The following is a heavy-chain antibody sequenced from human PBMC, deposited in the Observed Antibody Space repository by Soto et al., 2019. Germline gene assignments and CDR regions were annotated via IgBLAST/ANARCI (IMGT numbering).Heavy chain of an antibody. Sequence: QVQLQQWGAGLLKPSETLSLTCAVYGGSFSGYYWSWIRQPPGKGLEWIGEINHSGSTNYNPSLKSRVTISVDTSKNQFSLKLSSVTAADTAVYYCARRSLSATVSVRYYYYYGMDVWGQGTTVTVSS. V-gene: IGHV4-34*01. CDR2: INHSGST. CDR1: GGSFSGYY. J-gene: IGHJ6*02. CDR3: ARRSLSATVSVRYYYYYGMDV. D-gene: IGHD4-4*01.